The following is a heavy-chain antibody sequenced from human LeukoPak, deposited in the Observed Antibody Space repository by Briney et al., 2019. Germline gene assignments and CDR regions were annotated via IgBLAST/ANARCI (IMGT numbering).Heavy chain of an antibody. Sequence: ASVKVSCXASGGTFSSYAISWVRQAPGQGLEWMGGIIPILGTANCAQKFQGRVTITTDESTSTAYMELSSLRSEDTAVYYRARGFGELSSYFDYWGQGTLVTVSS. V-gene: IGHV1-69*05. CDR1: GGTFSSYA. J-gene: IGHJ4*02. CDR2: IIPILGTA. D-gene: IGHD3-10*01. CDR3: ARGFGELSSYFDY.